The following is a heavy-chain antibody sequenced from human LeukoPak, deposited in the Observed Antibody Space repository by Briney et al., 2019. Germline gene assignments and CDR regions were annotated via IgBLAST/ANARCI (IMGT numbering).Heavy chain of an antibody. Sequence: GGSLRLSCSASRFTFSSYSINWVRQAPGNGLEWASFISGSGSSIYYADSVKGRFTTSRDTAKNLVYLQMNSLRAEDTAVYYCARDLDILAMIVAWGKGTLVTVSS. V-gene: IGHV3-48*01. CDR2: ISGSGSSI. CDR3: ARDLDILAMIVA. J-gene: IGHJ5*02. CDR1: RFTFSSYS. D-gene: IGHD5-12*01.